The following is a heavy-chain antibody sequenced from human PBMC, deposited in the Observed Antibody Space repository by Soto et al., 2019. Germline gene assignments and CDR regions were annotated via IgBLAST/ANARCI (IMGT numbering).Heavy chain of an antibody. CDR2: IGTAGDT. CDR1: GFTVSSNY. J-gene: IGHJ4*02. V-gene: IGHV3-13*01. CDR3: ARGISGTPEA. D-gene: IGHD1-26*01. Sequence: GSLRLSCAASGFTVSSNYMSWVRQAPGKGLEWVSAIGTAGDTYYPGSVKGRFTISRENAKNSLYLQMNSLRAGDTAVYYCARGISGTPEAWGQGTLVTVSS.